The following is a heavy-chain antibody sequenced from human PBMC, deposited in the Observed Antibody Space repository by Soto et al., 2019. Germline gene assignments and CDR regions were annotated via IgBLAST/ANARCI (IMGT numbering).Heavy chain of an antibody. V-gene: IGHV4-4*07. CDR2: IYTSGST. D-gene: IGHD3-9*01. J-gene: IGHJ6*02. Sequence: QVQLQESGPGLVKPSETLSLTCTVSGGSISSYYWSWIRQPAGKGLEWIGRIYTSGSTNYNPSLKSRVTMSVDTSKNQFSLKLSSVTAADPAVYYCARDTPSGAADFDWLLTPPLIYYGMDVWGQGTTVTVSS. CDR1: GGSISSYY. CDR3: ARDTPSGAADFDWLLTPPLIYYGMDV.